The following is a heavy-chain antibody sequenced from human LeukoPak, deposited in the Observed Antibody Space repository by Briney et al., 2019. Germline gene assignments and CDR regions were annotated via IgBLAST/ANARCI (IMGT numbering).Heavy chain of an antibody. D-gene: IGHD4-17*01. V-gene: IGHV1-2*02. Sequence: ASVKVSCKASGYTFTGYYMHWVRQAPGQGLEWMGWINPNSGGTNYAQKFQGRVTMTRDTSISTAYMELSRLRSDDTAVYYCARDSYGDNNNWFDPWGQGTLVTVSS. CDR3: ARDSYGDNNNWFDP. CDR2: INPNSGGT. CDR1: GYTFTGYY. J-gene: IGHJ5*02.